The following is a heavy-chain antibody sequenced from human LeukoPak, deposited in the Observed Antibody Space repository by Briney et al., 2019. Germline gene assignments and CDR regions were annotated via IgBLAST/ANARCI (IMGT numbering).Heavy chain of an antibody. Sequence: GGSLRLSCAASGFTFSSYSMNWVRQAPGKGLEWVSYISSSSSTIYYADSVKGRFTISRDNAKNSLYLQMNSLRAEDTAVYYCARDRWSAILGYYYYYMDVWGKGTTVTVSS. V-gene: IGHV3-48*01. D-gene: IGHD3-3*01. CDR2: ISSSSSTI. CDR1: GFTFSSYS. J-gene: IGHJ6*03. CDR3: ARDRWSAILGYYYYYMDV.